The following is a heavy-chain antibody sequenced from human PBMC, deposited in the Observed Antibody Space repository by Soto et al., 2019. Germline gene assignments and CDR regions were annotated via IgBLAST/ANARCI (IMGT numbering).Heavy chain of an antibody. D-gene: IGHD3-3*02. CDR3: AREAFCHEIDY. J-gene: IGHJ4*02. CDR1: GFTFSSYA. Sequence: QVQLVESGGGVVQPGRSLTLSCAASGFTFSSYAMHWVRQAPGKGLEWVAVISYDGSNKFHADSVKGRFTISRDNSNDRPYLQMHSLRAEDTAVYYCAREAFCHEIDYWGQGTLVTVSS. V-gene: IGHV3-30-3*01. CDR2: ISYDGSNK.